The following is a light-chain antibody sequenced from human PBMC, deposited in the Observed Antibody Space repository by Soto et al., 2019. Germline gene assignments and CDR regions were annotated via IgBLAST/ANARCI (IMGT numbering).Light chain of an antibody. CDR3: SSYAGRNAVI. CDR2: EVS. V-gene: IGLV2-8*01. J-gene: IGLJ2*01. Sequence: QSALTQPPSASGSPGQSVTISCTGTSSDVGGYNYVSWYQQYPGKAPKLMIYEVSKRPSGVPDRFSGSKSGNTASLTVSGLQAEDEADYHCSSYAGRNAVIFGGGTQLTV. CDR1: SSDVGGYNY.